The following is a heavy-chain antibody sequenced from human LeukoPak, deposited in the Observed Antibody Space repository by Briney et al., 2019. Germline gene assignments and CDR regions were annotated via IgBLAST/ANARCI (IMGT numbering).Heavy chain of an antibody. D-gene: IGHD4-23*01. CDR1: GFTSSSYG. V-gene: IGHV3-33*01. CDR2: IWYDGSNK. Sequence: GRSLRLSCAASGFTSSSYGMHWVRQAPGKGLEWVAVIWYDGSNKYYADSVKGRFTISRDNSKNTLYLQMNSLRAEDTAVYYCARDLSYGGNSWDYWGQGTLVTVSS. CDR3: ARDLSYGGNSWDY. J-gene: IGHJ4*02.